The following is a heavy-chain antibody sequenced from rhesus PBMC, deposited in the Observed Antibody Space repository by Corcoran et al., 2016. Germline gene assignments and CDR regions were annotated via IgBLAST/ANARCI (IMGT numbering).Heavy chain of an antibody. CDR3: ARGSSFSYSF. CDR2: IYSTTGNT. V-gene: IGHV4S7*01. J-gene: IGHJ4*01. Sequence: QVQLKESGPGLVKPSETLSLPCAVSGGSISRGYGWGWNRPPPRKGLEWIVTIYSTTGNTYYDPSLKSRVTIAKDTSKNQFSLKLSSVTAADTAVYYCARGSSFSYSFWGQGVLVTVSS. D-gene: IGHD4-29*01. CDR1: GGSISRGYG.